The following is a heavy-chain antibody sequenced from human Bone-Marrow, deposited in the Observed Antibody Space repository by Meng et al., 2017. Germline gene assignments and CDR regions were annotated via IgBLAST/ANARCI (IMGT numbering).Heavy chain of an antibody. D-gene: IGHD5-18*01. CDR2: INPNSGGT. V-gene: IGHV1-2*06. J-gene: IGHJ4*02. CDR1: GYTFTSYY. CDR3: ARDPDVDTARGDY. Sequence: VQLVQSGAAVKKPGASVKVPCKASGYTFTSYYMHWVRQAPGQGLEWMGRINPNSGGTNYAQKFQGRVTMTRDTSISTAYMELSRLRPDDTAVYYCARDPDVDTARGDYWGQGTLVTVSS.